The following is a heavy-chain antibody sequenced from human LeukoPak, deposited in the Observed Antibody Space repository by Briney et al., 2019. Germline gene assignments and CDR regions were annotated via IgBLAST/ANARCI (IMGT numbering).Heavy chain of an antibody. CDR2: MNPNSGNA. J-gene: IGHJ4*02. V-gene: IGHV1-8*03. CDR1: GYTFTNFD. Sequence: ASVKVSCKASGYTFTNFDINWVRQATGQGLEWMGWMNPNSGNADSAQKFQGRVTITGDTSISTAYMELTSLRSEDTAVYYCARVGYSNSYDYWGQGTLVTVSS. CDR3: ARVGYSNSYDY. D-gene: IGHD4-11*01.